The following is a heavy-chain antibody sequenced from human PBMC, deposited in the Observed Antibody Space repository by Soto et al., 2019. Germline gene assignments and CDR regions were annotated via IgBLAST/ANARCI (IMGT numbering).Heavy chain of an antibody. J-gene: IGHJ6*02. CDR1: GFTFSNFE. Sequence: GGSLRLSCAGSGFTFSNFEMHWVRQAPGKGLEWVAVIYHDGSNKYYADSVKGRFTISRDNSKNTLYLQMNSLRAEDTAVYYCAKDSSSWYHYYYGMDVWGQGTTVTVSS. CDR3: AKDSSSWYHYYYGMDV. CDR2: IYHDGSNK. D-gene: IGHD6-13*01. V-gene: IGHV3-30*04.